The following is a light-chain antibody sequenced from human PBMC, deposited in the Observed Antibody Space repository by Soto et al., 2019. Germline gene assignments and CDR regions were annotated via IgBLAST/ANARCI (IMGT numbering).Light chain of an antibody. CDR1: QSVSSGH. V-gene: IGKV3D-20*02. Sequence: VCTQSPGTLSSSPWQRASLSCRASQSVSSGHLAWYQQKRGQAPRLLIYDASSRATGIPDRFSGSGSGTDFTLTISSLEPEDFAVYYCQQRSSWLITFGQGTRLEIK. J-gene: IGKJ5*01. CDR2: DAS. CDR3: QQRSSWLIT.